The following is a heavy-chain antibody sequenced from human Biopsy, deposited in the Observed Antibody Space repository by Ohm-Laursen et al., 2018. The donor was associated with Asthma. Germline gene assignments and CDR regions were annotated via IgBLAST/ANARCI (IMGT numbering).Heavy chain of an antibody. V-gene: IGHV5-51*01. CDR3: ARLAYGSGSFFDF. Sequence: ESLKISCNASGYRFTNYWIGWVRQMPGKGLEWMGIIFPGDSDTIYSPSFQGQVTISADKSISTAYLQWSSLKASDTAIYYCARLAYGSGSFFDFWGQGTLVTVAS. J-gene: IGHJ4*02. D-gene: IGHD3-10*01. CDR2: IFPGDSDT. CDR1: GYRFTNYW.